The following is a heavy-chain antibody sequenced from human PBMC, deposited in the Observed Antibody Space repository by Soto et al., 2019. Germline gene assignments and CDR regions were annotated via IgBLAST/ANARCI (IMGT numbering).Heavy chain of an antibody. J-gene: IGHJ6*02. CDR3: ARTPNYYYYGMDV. CDR1: GGSISSSSYY. V-gene: IGHV4-61*05. CDR2: IYYSGST. Sequence: SETLSLTCTVSGGSISSSSYYWGWIRQPPGKGLEWIGYIYYSGSTNYNPSLKSRVTISVDTSKNQFSLKLSSVTAADTAVYYCARTPNYYYYGMDVWGQGTTVTVSS.